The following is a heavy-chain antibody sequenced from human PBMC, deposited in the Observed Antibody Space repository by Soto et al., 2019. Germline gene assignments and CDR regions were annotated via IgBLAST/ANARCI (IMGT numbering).Heavy chain of an antibody. CDR2: IIPALGTA. V-gene: IGHV1-69*08. CDR1: GGTFISHT. J-gene: IGHJ2*01. D-gene: IGHD4-17*01. Sequence: QDQLVQSGAEVKKPGSSVKVSCKASGGTFISHTFSWVRQAPGQGLEWMGRIIPALGTATYAQKFQGRVTITAAASATTVYLELNSLRSADTAVYYCARPDFGDYWYFDLWGRGTLVTVSS. CDR3: ARPDFGDYWYFDL.